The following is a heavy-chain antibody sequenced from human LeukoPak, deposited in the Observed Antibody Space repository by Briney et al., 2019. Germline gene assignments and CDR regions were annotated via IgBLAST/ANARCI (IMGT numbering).Heavy chain of an antibody. V-gene: IGHV4-38-2*02. CDR1: GFSISSGHL. CDR2: ISDNANT. CDR3: ARDPRGYNWFDP. J-gene: IGHJ5*02. Sequence: SETLSLTCTVTGFSISSGHLGGRIRQSPGEGLEWIGSISDNANTYYNPYLRSRVTISRDTSKNQFSLKLTFVTAADTAVYSCARDPRGYNWFDPWGQGTLVIVSS.